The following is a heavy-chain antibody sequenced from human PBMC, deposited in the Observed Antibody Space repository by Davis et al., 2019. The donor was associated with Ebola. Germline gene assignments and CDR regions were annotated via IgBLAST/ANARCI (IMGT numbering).Heavy chain of an antibody. D-gene: IGHD2-15*01. CDR3: VRDGCPGGSCYCGDY. CDR1: GGSISSHY. J-gene: IGHJ4*02. V-gene: IGHV4-4*07. CDR2: IYTSGRT. Sequence: SRTVSGGSISSHYWSWIRQPAGKGLEWIGRIYTSGRTNYNPSLKSRVTMSVDTSKNQFSLRLSSVTAADTAVYYCVRDGCPGGSCYCGDYWGQGTLVTVSS.